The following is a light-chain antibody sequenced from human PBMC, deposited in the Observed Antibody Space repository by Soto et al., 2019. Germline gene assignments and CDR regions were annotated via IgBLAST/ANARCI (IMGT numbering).Light chain of an antibody. CDR2: KAS. CDR1: QTISTW. J-gene: IGKJ1*01. Sequence: DIQMTQSPSTLSASVGDRVTISCRASQTISTWLAWYQQKPGKAPNLLIYKASSLESGVPSRFSGSGSGTEFTLTISSLQPDDFATYYCRQYNSYSWTFGQGTKGDIK. V-gene: IGKV1-5*03. CDR3: RQYNSYSWT.